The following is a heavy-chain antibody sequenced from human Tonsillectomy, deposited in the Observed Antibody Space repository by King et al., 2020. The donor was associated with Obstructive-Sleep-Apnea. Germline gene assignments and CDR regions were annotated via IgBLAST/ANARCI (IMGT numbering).Heavy chain of an antibody. CDR3: ARTPVGGYSSSWYYYGMDV. D-gene: IGHD6-13*01. CDR1: GGSISSYY. CDR2: IHYSGSS. J-gene: IGHJ6*02. V-gene: IGHV4-59*08. Sequence: VQLQESGPGLVKPSETLSLTCAVSGGSISSYYWSWIRQPPGKGLEWIGYIHYSGSSNYNPSLKSRVTISVDTSRKQFSLKLTSVTAADTAVYYCARTPVGGYSSSWYYYGMDVWGQGTTVTVSS.